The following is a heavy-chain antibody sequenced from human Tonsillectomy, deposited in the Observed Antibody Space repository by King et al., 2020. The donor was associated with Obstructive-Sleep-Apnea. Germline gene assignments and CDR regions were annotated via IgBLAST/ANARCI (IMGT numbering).Heavy chain of an antibody. V-gene: IGHV4-4*07. D-gene: IGHD3-10*01. J-gene: IGHJ4*02. CDR2: IHTSGST. CDR3: ASWKVRGVIQEY. CDR1: GGSISSYY. Sequence: QMQLQESGPGLVKPSETLSLTCTVSGGSISSYYWSWIRQPAGKGMEWIGRIHTSGSTNYNPSLKSRVTMSVDTSKNQFSLKLSSVTAADTALYYCASWKVRGVIQEYWGQGTLVTVSS.